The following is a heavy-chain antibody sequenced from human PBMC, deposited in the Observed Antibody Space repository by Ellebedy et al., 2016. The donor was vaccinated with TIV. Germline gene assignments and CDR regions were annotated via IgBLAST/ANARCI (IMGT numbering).Heavy chain of an antibody. CDR2: IIPIFGTA. CDR1: GGTFSSYA. V-gene: IGHV1-69*06. J-gene: IGHJ4*02. Sequence: SVKVSXXASGGTFSSYAISWVRQAPGQGLEWMGGIIPIFGTAIYAQKFQGRVTMTEDTSTDTAYMELSSLRSEDTAVYYCATNRVWFGELLPPDYWGQGTLVTVSS. CDR3: ATNRVWFGELLPPDY. D-gene: IGHD3-10*01.